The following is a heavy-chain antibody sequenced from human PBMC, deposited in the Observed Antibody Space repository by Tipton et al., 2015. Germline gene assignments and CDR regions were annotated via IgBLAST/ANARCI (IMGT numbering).Heavy chain of an antibody. V-gene: IGHV4-61*01. CDR1: GASVSTDPYF. CDR2: IFSSGST. J-gene: IGHJ4*02. CDR3: ARVAVTSTYHFDY. Sequence: TLSLTCNVSGASVSTDPYFWTWVRQPPGKGLEWVGYIFSSGSTNYNPSLKSRVTITVDTSKNQFSLKLSSVTAADTAVYYCARVAVTSTYHFDYWGQGTLVTVSS. D-gene: IGHD4-17*01.